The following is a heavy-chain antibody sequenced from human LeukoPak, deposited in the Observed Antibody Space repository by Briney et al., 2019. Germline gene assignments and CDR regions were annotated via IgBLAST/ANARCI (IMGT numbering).Heavy chain of an antibody. Sequence: ASVKVSCKVSGYTLTELSMHWVRQAPGKGLEWMGGFDPEDGETIYAQKFQGRVTMTEDTSTDTAYMELSSLRSEDTAMYYCATITYYDFWSGYPMGAFDIWGQGTMVTVSS. J-gene: IGHJ3*02. CDR1: GYTLTELS. V-gene: IGHV1-24*01. CDR2: FDPEDGET. CDR3: ATITYYDFWSGYPMGAFDI. D-gene: IGHD3-3*01.